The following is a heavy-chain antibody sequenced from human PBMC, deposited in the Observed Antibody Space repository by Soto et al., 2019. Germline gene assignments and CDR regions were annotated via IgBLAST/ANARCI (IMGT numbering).Heavy chain of an antibody. Sequence: GESLKISCKGSGYSFTSYWISWVRQMPGKGLEWMGRIDPSDSYTNYSPSFQGHVTISADKSISTAYLQWSSLKASDTAMYYCASTLPDSSGYYPSSYYYYGMDVWGKGTTVTVSS. J-gene: IGHJ6*04. CDR3: ASTLPDSSGYYPSSYYYYGMDV. CDR1: GYSFTSYW. CDR2: IDPSDSYT. D-gene: IGHD3-22*01. V-gene: IGHV5-10-1*01.